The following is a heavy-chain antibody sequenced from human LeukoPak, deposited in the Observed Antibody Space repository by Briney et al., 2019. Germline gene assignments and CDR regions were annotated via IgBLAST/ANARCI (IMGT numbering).Heavy chain of an antibody. CDR2: INPSGGST. J-gene: IGHJ4*02. V-gene: IGHV1-46*01. CDR1: GYTFTSYY. D-gene: IGHD4-17*01. Sequence: AASVKVSCKTSGYTFTSYYIHWVRQAPGQGLEWMGIINPSGGSTSYAQKFQGRVTMTRDTSTSTVYMELSSLRSEDTAVYYCARDSTTPADGDYWGQGTLVTVSS. CDR3: ARDSTTPADGDY.